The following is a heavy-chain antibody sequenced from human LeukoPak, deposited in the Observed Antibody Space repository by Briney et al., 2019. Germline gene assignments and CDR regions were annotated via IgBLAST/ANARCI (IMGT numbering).Heavy chain of an antibody. D-gene: IGHD3-22*01. J-gene: IGHJ5*02. Sequence: ASVKVSCKASGYTFTSYYMHWVRQAPGQGLEWMGIINPSGGSTSYAQKFQGRVTMTRDMSTSTVYMELSSLRSEDTAVYYCARAATYYYDSSGYYPSWFDPWGQGTLVTVSS. CDR3: ARAATYYYDSSGYYPSWFDP. V-gene: IGHV1-46*01. CDR1: GYTFTSYY. CDR2: INPSGGST.